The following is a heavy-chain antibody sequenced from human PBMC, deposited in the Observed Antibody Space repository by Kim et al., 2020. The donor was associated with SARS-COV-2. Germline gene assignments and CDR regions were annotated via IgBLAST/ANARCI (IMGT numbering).Heavy chain of an antibody. CDR3: ASSGHGMIFYRDAFDI. CDR1: GGTFSSYA. J-gene: IGHJ3*02. D-gene: IGHD2-8*01. Sequence: SVKVSCKASGGTFSSYAISWVRQAPGQGLEWMGGIIPIFGTANYAQKFQGRVTITADESTSTAYMELSSLRSEDTAVYYCASSGHGMIFYRDAFDIWGQGTMVTVSS. V-gene: IGHV1-69*13. CDR2: IIPIFGTA.